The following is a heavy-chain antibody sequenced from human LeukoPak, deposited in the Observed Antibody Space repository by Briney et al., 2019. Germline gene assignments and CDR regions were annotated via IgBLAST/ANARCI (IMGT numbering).Heavy chain of an antibody. Sequence: PSETLSLTCAVHGGSFSGYYWSWIRQPPGKGLEWIGEINHSGSTNYNPSLKSRVTISVDTSKNQFSLKLSSVTAADTAVYYCARVGSVQQQLVRRWFDPWGQGTLVTVSS. CDR3: ARVGSVQQQLVRRWFDP. CDR2: INHSGST. D-gene: IGHD6-13*01. J-gene: IGHJ5*02. CDR1: GGSFSGYY. V-gene: IGHV4-34*01.